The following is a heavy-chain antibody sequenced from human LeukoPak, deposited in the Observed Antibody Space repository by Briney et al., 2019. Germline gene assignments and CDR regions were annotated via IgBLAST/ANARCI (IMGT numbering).Heavy chain of an antibody. J-gene: IGHJ6*03. Sequence: GGSLRLSCAASGFTFSSYWMSWVRQAPGKGLEWVANIKQDGSEKYYVDSVKGRFTISRDNAKNSLYLQMNSLRAEDTAVYYCARDSYGYSGYDTESDYYYYYMDVWGKGTTVTVSS. CDR2: IKQDGSEK. D-gene: IGHD5-12*01. CDR3: ARDSYGYSGYDTESDYYYYYMDV. V-gene: IGHV3-7*01. CDR1: GFTFSSYW.